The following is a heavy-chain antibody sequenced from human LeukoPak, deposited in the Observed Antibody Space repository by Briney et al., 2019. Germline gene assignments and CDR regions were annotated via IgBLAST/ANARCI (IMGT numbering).Heavy chain of an antibody. CDR2: ISSSSYYI. D-gene: IGHD3-10*01. Sequence: GGSLRLSCAASGFTFSSYSLIWVRQAPGKGLEWVSSISSSSYYIYYAQSVRGRFTISRDNAKNSLYLHMNSLRVEDTAVYYCASQTFDFYSSGSYSPDYWGQGTLVTVSS. J-gene: IGHJ4*02. CDR3: ASQTFDFYSSGSYSPDY. V-gene: IGHV3-21*01. CDR1: GFTFSSYS.